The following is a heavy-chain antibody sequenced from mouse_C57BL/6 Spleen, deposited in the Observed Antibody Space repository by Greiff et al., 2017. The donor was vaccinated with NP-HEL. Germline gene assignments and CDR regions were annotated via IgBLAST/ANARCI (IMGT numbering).Heavy chain of an antibody. V-gene: IGHV1-26*01. CDR3: ARWAVGARFDY. CDR2: INPNNGGT. Sequence: EVQLQQSGPELVKPGASVKISCKASGYTLTDYYMNWVKQSHGKSLEWIGDINPNNGGTRYNQKFKGKATLTVDKSSSTAYMELRSLTSEDSAVYYCARWAVGARFDYWGQGTSVTVSA. CDR1: GYTLTDYY. J-gene: IGHJ2*03. D-gene: IGHD1-1*01.